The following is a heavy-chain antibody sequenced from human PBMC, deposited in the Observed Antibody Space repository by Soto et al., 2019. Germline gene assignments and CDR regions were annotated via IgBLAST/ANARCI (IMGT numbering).Heavy chain of an antibody. J-gene: IGHJ4*02. CDR3: ARDPFYSGSNLQVGYFDS. Sequence: QVQMVQSGAEVKKPGASVKVSCKASNYSFSSFGISWMRQAPGQGLEWMAWINPSNDNTNYAQSLQGRVTLTTDTSTSTAYMELRSLRSDDTAVYFCARDPFYSGSNLQVGYFDSRGQGTLVTVSS. CDR1: NYSFSSFG. V-gene: IGHV1-18*01. D-gene: IGHD1-26*01. CDR2: INPSNDNT.